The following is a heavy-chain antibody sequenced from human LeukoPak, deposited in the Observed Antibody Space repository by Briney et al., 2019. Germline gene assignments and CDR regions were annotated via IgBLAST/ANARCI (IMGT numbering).Heavy chain of an antibody. V-gene: IGHV3-48*02. J-gene: IGHJ4*02. D-gene: IGHD2-21*02. CDR3: ARDSDWAFDN. Sequence: GSLRLSCAASGFTFSSYVMSWVRQAPGKGLEWVSYINHNAETIYYADSVKGRFTISRDNAKNVLYLQMNRLRDGDTAVYYCARDSDWAFDNWGQGTLVTVSS. CDR2: INHNAETI. CDR1: GFTFSSYV.